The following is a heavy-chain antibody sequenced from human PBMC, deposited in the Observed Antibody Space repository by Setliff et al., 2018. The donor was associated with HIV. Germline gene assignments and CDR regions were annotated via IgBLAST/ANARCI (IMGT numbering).Heavy chain of an antibody. CDR3: ARGPPAEDYYYYMDV. J-gene: IGHJ6*03. Sequence: PSETLSLTCAVYGGSFSGYSWCWIRQPPGKGLEWIGEINHSGSTNYNPSLKSRVTISVDTSKRQFSLNLTSVTAADTAVYYCARGPPAEDYYYYMDVWDKGTTVTVSS. V-gene: IGHV4-34*01. CDR2: INHSGST. CDR1: GGSFSGYS.